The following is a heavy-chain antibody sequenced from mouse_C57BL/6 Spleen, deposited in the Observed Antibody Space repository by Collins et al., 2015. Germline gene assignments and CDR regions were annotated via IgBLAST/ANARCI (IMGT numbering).Heavy chain of an antibody. CDR2: INTYSGVP. Sequence: GLKWMGWINTYSGVPTYADDFKGRFAFSLQTSASTAYLQINNLKNEDTATYFCARSRHYYGSSYDWCFDVWGTGTTVTVSS. V-gene: IGHV9-3*01. J-gene: IGHJ1*03. CDR3: ARSRHYYGSSYDWCFDV. D-gene: IGHD1-1*01.